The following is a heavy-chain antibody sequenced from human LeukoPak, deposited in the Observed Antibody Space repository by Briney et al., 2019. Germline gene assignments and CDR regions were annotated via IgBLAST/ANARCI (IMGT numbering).Heavy chain of an antibody. J-gene: IGHJ5*02. CDR3: AREPGTTGTTLWSDP. CDR1: GFTFSSYW. V-gene: IGHV3-7*01. Sequence: PGGSLRLSCAASGFTFSSYWMGWVRQAPGKGLEWVANIKQDGSEKYYVDSVKGRFTISRDNAKNSLYLQMNSLRAEDTAVYYCAREPGTTGTTLWSDPWGQGTLVAVSS. D-gene: IGHD1-1*01. CDR2: IKQDGSEK.